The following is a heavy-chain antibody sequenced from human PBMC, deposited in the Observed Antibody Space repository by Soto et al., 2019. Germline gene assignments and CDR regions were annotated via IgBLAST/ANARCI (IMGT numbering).Heavy chain of an antibody. CDR2: IYYIGRH. V-gene: IGHV4-39*07. J-gene: IGHJ6*02. CDR3: ARYDFWSGYNYYGMDV. D-gene: IGHD3-3*01. CDR1: GGSISSSSYY. Sequence: GPGPQSSSDTLSLTCTVSGGSISSSSYYWGWIRQPPGKGRRWIWIIYYIGRHNQNPSLKSPVNISVDTSKNQFSLKLSSVTAADTAVYYCARYDFWSGYNYYGMDVWGQGTTVTVSS.